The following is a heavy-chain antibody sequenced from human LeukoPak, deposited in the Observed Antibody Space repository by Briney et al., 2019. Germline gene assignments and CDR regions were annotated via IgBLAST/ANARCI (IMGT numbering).Heavy chain of an antibody. CDR3: AKDRLVKRDCSSTSCYNIDY. CDR2: ISWDGGNT. Sequence: GGSLRLSCAASGFTFDDYAMHWVRQAPGKGLEWVSLISWDGGNTYYADSVKGRFTISRDNSKNSLYLQMNSLRAEDTALYYCAKDRLVKRDCSSTSCYNIDYWGQGTLVTVSS. V-gene: IGHV3-43D*04. CDR1: GFTFDDYA. J-gene: IGHJ4*02. D-gene: IGHD2-2*01.